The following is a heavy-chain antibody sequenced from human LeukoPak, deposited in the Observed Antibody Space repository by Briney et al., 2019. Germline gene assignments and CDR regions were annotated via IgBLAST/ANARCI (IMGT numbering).Heavy chain of an antibody. J-gene: IGHJ4*02. CDR1: GFTFSSYA. V-gene: IGHV3-30-3*01. D-gene: IGHD3-22*01. CDR2: ISYDGSNK. Sequence: GGSLRLSCAASGFTFSSYAMHWVRQAPGKGLEWVAVISYDGSNKYYADSVKGRFTISRDNSKNTLYLQMNSLRAEDTAVYYCASFQMGIVDIGGNDYWGQGTLVTVS. CDR3: ASFQMGIVDIGGNDY.